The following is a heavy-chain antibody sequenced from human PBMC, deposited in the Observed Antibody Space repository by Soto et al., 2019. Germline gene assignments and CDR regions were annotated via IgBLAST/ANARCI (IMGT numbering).Heavy chain of an antibody. D-gene: IGHD6-19*01. CDR3: ARFIPYSSGWGPFDY. V-gene: IGHV1-18*01. CDR2: ISAYNGNT. Sequence: QVQLVQSGAEVKKPGASVKVSCKASGYTFTSYGISWVRQAPGQGLEWMGWISAYNGNTNYAQKLQGRVTMTTYTSSSTAYMELRSQRSDATAVYYCARFIPYSSGWGPFDYWGQGTLVTVSS. J-gene: IGHJ4*02. CDR1: GYTFTSYG.